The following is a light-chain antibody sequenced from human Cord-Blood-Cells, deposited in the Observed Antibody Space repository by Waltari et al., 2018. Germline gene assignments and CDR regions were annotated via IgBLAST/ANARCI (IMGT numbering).Light chain of an antibody. CDR1: QSISSY. Sequence: GDRVTITCRASQSISSYLNWYQQKPGKAPKLLIYAASSLQSGVPSRFSGSGSGTDFTLTISSLQPEDFATYYCQQSYSTPYAFGQGTKLEIK. V-gene: IGKV1-39*01. J-gene: IGKJ2*01. CDR3: QQSYSTPYA. CDR2: AAS.